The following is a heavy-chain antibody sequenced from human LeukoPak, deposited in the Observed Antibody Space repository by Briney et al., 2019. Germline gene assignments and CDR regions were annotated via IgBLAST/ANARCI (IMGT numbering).Heavy chain of an antibody. D-gene: IGHD3-22*01. CDR3: AREAAESYYDSSGYFDY. Sequence: SETLSLTCAVYGGSFTGHYWSWIRQPPGKGLEWIGYIYYSGSTYYNPSLKSRVTISVDTSKDQFSLKLSSVTAADTAVYYCAREAAESYYDSSGYFDYWGQGTLVTVSS. J-gene: IGHJ4*02. CDR1: GGSFTGHY. CDR2: IYYSGST. V-gene: IGHV4-30-4*08.